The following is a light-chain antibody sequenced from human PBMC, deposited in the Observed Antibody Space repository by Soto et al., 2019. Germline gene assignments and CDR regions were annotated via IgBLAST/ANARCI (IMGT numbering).Light chain of an antibody. CDR1: QTISSY. V-gene: IGKV1-39*01. CDR2: AAS. CDR3: QQSFSSPPT. Sequence: DIQMTQSPSSLSASVGDRVTITCRASQTISSYLNWYQQKPGNAPKLLIYAASSLESGVPSRFSGGGSGTGFTLTISSLQPEDFATYYCQQSFSSPPTFGQGTKVEIK. J-gene: IGKJ1*01.